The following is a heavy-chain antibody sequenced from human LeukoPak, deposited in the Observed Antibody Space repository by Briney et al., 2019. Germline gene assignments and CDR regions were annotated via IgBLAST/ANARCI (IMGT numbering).Heavy chain of an antibody. D-gene: IGHD1-26*01. V-gene: IGHV3-23*01. CDR1: GFTFSSYA. J-gene: IGHJ4*02. CDR3: AKDPFQAKWELFPFDY. CDR2: ISGSGGST. Sequence: GGSLRLSCAASGFTFSSYAMSWVRQAPGKGLEWVSAISGSGGSTYYADSVKGRFTISRDNSKNTLYLQMNSLRAEDTAVYYCAKDPFQAKWELFPFDYWGQGTLVTVSS.